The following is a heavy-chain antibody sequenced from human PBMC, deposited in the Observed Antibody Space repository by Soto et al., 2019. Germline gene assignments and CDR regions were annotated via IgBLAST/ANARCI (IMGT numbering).Heavy chain of an antibody. J-gene: IGHJ6*01. CDR3: ARAPGNYYYYAMDV. V-gene: IGHV1-8*01. CDR2: MQPSSGRT. CDR1: GYSFTSLD. D-gene: IGHD1-26*01. Sequence: ASVKVSCKASGYSFTSLDINWVRQTTGQGLEWMGWMQPSSGRTGYAQKFQGRVTMTRDTSINTAYMELSSLRSEDTDVYYCARAPGNYYYYAMDVWGQGTTVTVSS.